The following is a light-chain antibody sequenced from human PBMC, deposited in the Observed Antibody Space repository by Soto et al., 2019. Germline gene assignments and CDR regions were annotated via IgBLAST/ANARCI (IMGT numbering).Light chain of an antibody. CDR1: QTVSSNY. V-gene: IGKV3D-20*02. J-gene: IGKJ5*01. CDR3: QQRRSWQVT. CDR2: GAS. Sequence: EIILTQSPDTLSLSPGERATLSCRASQTVSSNYLAWCQQRPGQAPRLLIYGASTRATGIPARFSGSGSGTNFTLTISSLEPEDFAVYYCQQRRSWQVTFGQGTRLEIK.